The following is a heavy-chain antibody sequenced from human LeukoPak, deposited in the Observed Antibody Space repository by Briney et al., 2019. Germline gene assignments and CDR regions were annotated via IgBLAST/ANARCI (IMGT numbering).Heavy chain of an antibody. D-gene: IGHD4-11*01. CDR1: GGSISSYY. J-gene: IGHJ5*02. CDR3: ARDNTVTHDGWFDP. Sequence: SETLSLTCTASGGSISSYYWSWIRQPPGKGLEWIGYIYYSGSTNYNPSLKSRVTISVDTSKNQFSLKLSSVTAADTAVYYCARDNTVTHDGWFDPWGQGTLVTVSS. CDR2: IYYSGST. V-gene: IGHV4-59*01.